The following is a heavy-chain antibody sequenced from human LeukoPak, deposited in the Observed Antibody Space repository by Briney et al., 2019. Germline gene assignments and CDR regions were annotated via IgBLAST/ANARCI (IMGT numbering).Heavy chain of an antibody. CDR3: ARYWGPYDNSGAYFDY. V-gene: IGHV4-39*01. J-gene: IGHJ4*02. CDR1: GGSISSGSFY. CDR2: IYYRGST. Sequence: SETLSLTCTVSGGSISSGSFYWGWIRQPPGKGLEWIGSIYYRGSTFYNPSLTSRVTISVDTSKNQFSLKLSSVTAADTAMYYCARYWGPYDNSGAYFDYWGQGTLVTVSS. D-gene: IGHD3-22*01.